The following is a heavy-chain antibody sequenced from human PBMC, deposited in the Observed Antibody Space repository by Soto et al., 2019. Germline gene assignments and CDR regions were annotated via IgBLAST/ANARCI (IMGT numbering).Heavy chain of an antibody. CDR1: GFTFNDYS. CDR3: LRAGHVFDVHYYGMDL. Sequence: PGGSLRLSCEASGFTFNDYSMDWVRQAPEKGLEWVSSISSSGTNKYYADSVKGRFTISRDNANNAMYLQMDTLRAEDTAVYYFLRAGHVFDVHYYGMDLWGQGTTVTVSS. J-gene: IGHJ6*02. CDR2: ISSSGTNK. V-gene: IGHV3-21*01. D-gene: IGHD3-10*01.